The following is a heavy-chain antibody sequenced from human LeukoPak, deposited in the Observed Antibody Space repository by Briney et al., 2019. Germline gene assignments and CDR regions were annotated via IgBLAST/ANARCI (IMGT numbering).Heavy chain of an antibody. V-gene: IGHV3-7*01. CDR3: ARFAGSWLYFDY. CDR1: GFTFSNYW. J-gene: IGHJ4*02. D-gene: IGHD6-13*01. Sequence: GGSLRLSCAASGFTFSNYWMSWVRQAPGKGLEWLANIKQDGSDKYYVDSAKGRFTISRDNAKNSLYLQMNSLRAEDTAVYYCARFAGSWLYFDYWGQGALVTVSS. CDR2: IKQDGSDK.